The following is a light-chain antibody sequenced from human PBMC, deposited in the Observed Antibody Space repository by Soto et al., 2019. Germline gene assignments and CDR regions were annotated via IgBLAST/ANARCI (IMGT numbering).Light chain of an antibody. CDR3: TSXRTYSAV. CDR1: SGDIGASNY. V-gene: IGLV2-14*01. Sequence: QSALTQPASVSGSPGQSITISCTGTSGDIGASNYVSWYQQFPDKAPKLIIYDVSDRPSGVSTRFSGSKSGNTASLTISGLQPEDEADYYCTSXRTYSAVFGTGTKVTVL. J-gene: IGLJ1*01. CDR2: DVS.